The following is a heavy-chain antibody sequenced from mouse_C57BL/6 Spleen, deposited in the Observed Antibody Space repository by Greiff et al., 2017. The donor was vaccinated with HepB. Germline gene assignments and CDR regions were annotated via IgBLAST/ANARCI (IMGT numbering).Heavy chain of an antibody. J-gene: IGHJ2*01. V-gene: IGHV1-19*01. CDR1: GYTFTDYY. Sequence: EVQLQQSGPVLVKPGASVKMSCKASGYTFTDYYMNWVKQSHGKSLEWIGVINPYNGGTSYNQKFKGKATLPVDKSSSTAYMELNSLTSEDSAVYYCARGGYYYGRKGYFDYWGQGTTLTVSS. CDR2: INPYNGGT. CDR3: ARGGYYYGRKGYFDY. D-gene: IGHD1-1*01.